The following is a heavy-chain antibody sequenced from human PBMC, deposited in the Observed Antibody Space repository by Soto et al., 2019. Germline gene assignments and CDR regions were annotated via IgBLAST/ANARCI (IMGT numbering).Heavy chain of an antibody. J-gene: IGHJ4*02. D-gene: IGHD1-26*01. CDR3: AVRKTGSYFDY. Sequence: EVKLLESGGGLVQPGGSLRLSCAASGFTFSNYAMSWVRQAPGKGLEWVSGIGASGDGTYYADSVKGRFIISRDNSKNTLHLQMNSLRAEDTAVYYCAVRKTGSYFDYWGQGTLVTVSS. CDR2: IGASGDGT. CDR1: GFTFSNYA. V-gene: IGHV3-23*01.